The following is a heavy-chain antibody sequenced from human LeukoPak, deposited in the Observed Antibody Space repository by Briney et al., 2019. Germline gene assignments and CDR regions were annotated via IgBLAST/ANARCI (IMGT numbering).Heavy chain of an antibody. CDR2: IYYSGST. Sequence: PSETLSLTCTVSGGSISSYYWSWIRQPPGKGLEWIGYIYYSGSTNYNPSLKSRVTISVDTSKNQFSLKLSSVTAADTAVYYCARGAPYYDFWSGSGYYMDVWGKGTTVTVSS. D-gene: IGHD3-3*01. CDR3: ARGAPYYDFWSGSGYYMDV. V-gene: IGHV4-59*01. CDR1: GGSISSYY. J-gene: IGHJ6*03.